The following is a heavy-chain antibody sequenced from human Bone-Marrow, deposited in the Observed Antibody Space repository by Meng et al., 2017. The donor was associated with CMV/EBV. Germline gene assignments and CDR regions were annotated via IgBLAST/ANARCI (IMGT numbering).Heavy chain of an antibody. J-gene: IGHJ5*02. CDR2: IYHSGST. Sequence: SETLSLTCAVSGGSISSSNWWSWVRQPPGKGLEWIGEIYHSGSTNYNPSLKSRVTISVDKSKNQFSLKLSSVTAADTAVYYCASRRGYSGYDRRGGWFDPCGQGTLVTVSS. V-gene: IGHV4-4*02. D-gene: IGHD5-12*01. CDR1: GGSISSSNW. CDR3: ASRRGYSGYDRRGGWFDP.